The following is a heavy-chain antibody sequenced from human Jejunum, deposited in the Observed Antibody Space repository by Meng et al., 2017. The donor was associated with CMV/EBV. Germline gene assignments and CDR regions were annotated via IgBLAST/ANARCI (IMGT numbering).Heavy chain of an antibody. J-gene: IGHJ4*02. D-gene: IGHD1-14*01. CDR1: GGTFSTYG. V-gene: IGHV1-69*12. Sequence: QVQLVQSGAEVKRPGSSVKVSCKASGGTFSTYGISWVRQAPGQGLEWMGVIIPIFGTGNYAQKFQGRVTITADESMSTAYMDLNSLISDDTAVYYCATSGRGPKYYFDYWGQGTLVTVDS. CDR2: IIPIFGTG. CDR3: ATSGRGPKYYFDY.